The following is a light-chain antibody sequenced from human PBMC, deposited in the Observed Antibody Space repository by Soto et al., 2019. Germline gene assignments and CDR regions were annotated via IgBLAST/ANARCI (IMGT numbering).Light chain of an antibody. CDR2: LTS. CDR3: QQFNSYPIT. Sequence: DIQMTQSPSSLSASVGDRFTITCRASRSIGNYLNWYQQKPESAPKLLIYLTSSLQSGVPSRFSGSGSGTEFTLTISSLQPEDFATYYCQQFNSYPITFGQGTRLEIK. V-gene: IGKV1-9*01. J-gene: IGKJ5*01. CDR1: RSIGNY.